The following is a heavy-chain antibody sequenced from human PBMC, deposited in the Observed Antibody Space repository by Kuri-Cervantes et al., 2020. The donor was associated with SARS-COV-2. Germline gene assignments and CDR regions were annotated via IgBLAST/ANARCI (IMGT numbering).Heavy chain of an antibody. Sequence: GESRKISCAASGFRLGDYGMYSVRQAPGKGLEWVSCITWDGYSTFYADSVKARYTISRDSIKTSLYLQMNSLRVEDTALYYCAKVFGVGSNIKYFDSWGQGTVVTVSS. J-gene: IGHJ4*02. D-gene: IGHD3-10*02. V-gene: IGHV3-43D*03. CDR2: ITWDGYST. CDR3: AKVFGVGSNIKYFDS. CDR1: GFRLGDYG.